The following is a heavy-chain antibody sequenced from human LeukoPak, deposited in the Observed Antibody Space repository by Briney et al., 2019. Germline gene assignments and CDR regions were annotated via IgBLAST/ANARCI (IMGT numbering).Heavy chain of an antibody. D-gene: IGHD2-15*01. Sequence: PSETLSLTCTVSGYSISSGYYWGWIRQPPGKGLEWIGYISYSGSTNYNPSLKSRVTISVDTSKNQFSLKLSSVTAADTAVYYCARRLGYCSGGSCYSRPAELDVWGKGTTVIVSS. CDR1: GYSISSGYY. J-gene: IGHJ6*04. CDR3: ARRLGYCSGGSCYSRPAELDV. V-gene: IGHV4-61*01. CDR2: ISYSGST.